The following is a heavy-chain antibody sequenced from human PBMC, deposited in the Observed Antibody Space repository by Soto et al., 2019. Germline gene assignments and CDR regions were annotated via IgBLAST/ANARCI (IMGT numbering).Heavy chain of an antibody. D-gene: IGHD6-13*01. J-gene: IGHJ4*02. CDR2: TIPILDIA. V-gene: IGHV1-69*02. CDR1: GGTFSNYS. Sequence: QVQLVQSGAEVKKPGSSVKVSCKASGGTFSNYSITWVRQAPGQGLEWMGRTIPILDIANFAQKFQGRVTFTADKSTRTAYMELSSLRSEDTAVYYCATIKDTSSWLPFDYWGQGTMVTVSS. CDR3: ATIKDTSSWLPFDY.